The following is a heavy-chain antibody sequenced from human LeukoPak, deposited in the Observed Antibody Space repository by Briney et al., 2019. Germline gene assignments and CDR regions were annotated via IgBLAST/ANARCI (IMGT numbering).Heavy chain of an antibody. CDR3: AREVVPAASYYYYYYMDV. J-gene: IGHJ6*03. CDR2: ISAYNGNT. CDR1: GYTFTSYG. Sequence: GASVKVSCKASGYTFTSYGISWVRQAPGQGLEWMGCISAYNGNTNYAQKFQGRVTMTTDTSTSTAYMELRSLRSDDTAVYYCAREVVPAASYYYYYYMDVWGKGTTVTVSS. D-gene: IGHD2-2*01. V-gene: IGHV1-18*01.